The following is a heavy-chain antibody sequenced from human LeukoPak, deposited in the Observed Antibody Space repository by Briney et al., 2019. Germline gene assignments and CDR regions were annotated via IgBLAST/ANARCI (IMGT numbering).Heavy chain of an antibody. CDR3: ARGYLEYYFDY. CDR2: ISSSSSYT. Sequence: PGGSLRLSCAASGFTFSDYYMSWIRQAPGKGLEWVSYISSSSSYTNYADSVKGRFTISRDNAKNSLYLQVNSLRAEDTAVYYCARGYLEYYFDYWGQGTLVTVSS. V-gene: IGHV3-11*05. CDR1: GFTFSDYY. D-gene: IGHD2-2*02. J-gene: IGHJ4*02.